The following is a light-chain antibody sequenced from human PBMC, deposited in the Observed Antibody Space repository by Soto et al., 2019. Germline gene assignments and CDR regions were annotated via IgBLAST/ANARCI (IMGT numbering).Light chain of an antibody. CDR3: CSYAGSYTEV. Sequence: QSVLTQPRSVSGSPGQSVTISCTGTSSDVGGYNYLSWYQQHPGKAPKLMISDVSKRPSGVPDRFSGSKSGNTASLTISGLQAEDEADYYCCSYAGSYTEVFGTGTKVTVL. CDR2: DVS. CDR1: SSDVGGYNY. V-gene: IGLV2-11*01. J-gene: IGLJ1*01.